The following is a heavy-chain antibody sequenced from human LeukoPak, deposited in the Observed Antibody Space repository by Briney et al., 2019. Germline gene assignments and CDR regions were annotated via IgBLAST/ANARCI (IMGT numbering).Heavy chain of an antibody. D-gene: IGHD6-19*01. CDR3: ARDRRSGWGHAFDI. CDR1: GFTVSSTY. V-gene: IGHV3-53*01. Sequence: GGSLRLSCAAPGFTVSSTYVTWVRQAPGKGLDWVSVIYTGGHIYYADSVKGRLTISSDNSKNTVYLQMSNLRAEDTAVYYCARDRRSGWGHAFDIWGHGTMVTVSS. J-gene: IGHJ3*02. CDR2: IYTGGHI.